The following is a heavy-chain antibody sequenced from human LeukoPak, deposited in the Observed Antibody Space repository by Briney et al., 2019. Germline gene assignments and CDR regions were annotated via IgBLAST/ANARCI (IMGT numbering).Heavy chain of an antibody. J-gene: IGHJ4*02. V-gene: IGHV3-30*02. CDR3: ARGKPGVGASLDY. D-gene: IGHD1-26*01. CDR2: IRYDGSNK. CDR1: GFTFSSYG. Sequence: GGSLRLSCAASGFTFSSYGMHRVRQAPGKGLEWVAFIRYDGSNKYYADSVRGRFTISRDNARNSLHLQMNSLRAEDTAVYYCARGKPGVGASLDYWGQGSLVTVSS.